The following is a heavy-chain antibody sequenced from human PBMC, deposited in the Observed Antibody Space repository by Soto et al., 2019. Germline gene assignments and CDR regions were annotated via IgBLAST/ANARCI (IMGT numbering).Heavy chain of an antibody. CDR3: ATQEVGGTYVYTFDP. J-gene: IGHJ5*02. Sequence: QLHLRESGPGLVKPSETLSLTCTVSGGSITSSSYYWGWIRQPPGKGLEWIGSIYYSGRTYYNPSLKSLVTISVDTSKNQFSLMLSSVTAADTAVYYCATQEVGGTYVYTFDPWGQGTLVTVSS. CDR2: IYYSGRT. D-gene: IGHD1-26*01. V-gene: IGHV4-39*01. CDR1: GGSITSSSYY.